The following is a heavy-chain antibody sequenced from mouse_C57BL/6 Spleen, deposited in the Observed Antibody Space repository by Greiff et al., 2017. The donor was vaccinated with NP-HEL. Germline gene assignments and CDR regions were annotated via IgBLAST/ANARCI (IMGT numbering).Heavy chain of an antibody. V-gene: IGHV5-12*01. J-gene: IGHJ1*03. Sequence: EVQGVESGGGLVQPGGSLKLSCAASGFTFSDYYMYWVRQTPEKRLEWVAYISNGGGSTYYPDTVKGRFTISRDNAKNTLYLQMSRLKSEDTAMYYCARITTVVERYFDVWGTRTTVTVSS. CDR3: ARITTVVERYFDV. D-gene: IGHD1-1*01. CDR2: ISNGGGST. CDR1: GFTFSDYY.